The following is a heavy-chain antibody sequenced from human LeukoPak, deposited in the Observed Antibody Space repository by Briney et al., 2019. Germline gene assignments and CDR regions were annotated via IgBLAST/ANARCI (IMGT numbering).Heavy chain of an antibody. J-gene: IGHJ4*02. Sequence: GGSLRLSCAASGFTFSDYYMTWIRQAPGKGLEWVSYISSSSSTIYYADSVKGRFTISRDNAKNSLYLQMNSLRAEDTAVYYCAREAPPRWVGTSYGDYGQPLDYWGQGTLVTVSS. CDR2: ISSSSSTI. CDR1: GFTFSDYY. CDR3: AREAPPRWVGTSYGDYGQPLDY. D-gene: IGHD4-17*01. V-gene: IGHV3-11*04.